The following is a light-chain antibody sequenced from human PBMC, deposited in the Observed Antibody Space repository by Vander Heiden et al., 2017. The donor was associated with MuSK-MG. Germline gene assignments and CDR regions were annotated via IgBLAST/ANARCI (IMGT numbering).Light chain of an antibody. CDR3: QYRRGT. Sequence: EIVLTQSPANLSLSLGERATLSCRASQSVSTYLAWYQHKPGQAPRLLIYEASNRATGIPPRFSGSGSGTDFTLTISSLEPEDFAVYYGQYRRGTFGTGTQVDI. CDR2: EAS. J-gene: IGKJ3*01. CDR1: QSVSTY. V-gene: IGKV3-11*01.